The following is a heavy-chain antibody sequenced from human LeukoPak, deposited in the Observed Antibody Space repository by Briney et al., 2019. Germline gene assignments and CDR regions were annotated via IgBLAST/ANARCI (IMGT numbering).Heavy chain of an antibody. CDR1: GGSISSGGYY. CDR2: IYYSEST. CDR3: ARGRRHSVTTNYYYYYGMDV. D-gene: IGHD4-17*01. Sequence: SQTLSLTCTVPGGSISSGGYYWSWIRQHPGKGLEWIAYIYYSESTYYNPSLKSRVTISVDTSKNQFSLKLSSVTAADTAVYYCARGRRHSVTTNYYYYYGMDVWGQGTTVTVSS. J-gene: IGHJ6*02. V-gene: IGHV4-31*03.